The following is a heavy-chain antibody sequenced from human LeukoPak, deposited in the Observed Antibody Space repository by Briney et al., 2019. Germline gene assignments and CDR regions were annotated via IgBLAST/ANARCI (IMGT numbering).Heavy chain of an antibody. V-gene: IGHV3-74*01. D-gene: IGHD5-12*01. CDR2: IKDGGTTT. Sequence: GGSLRLPCAASGFTFSSYWIHWVRQVPGKGLVWVARIKDGGTTTDYADSVKGRFTISRDHAKKTLYLQMNRLRAEDTAVYYCTTIRPGYWGQGTLVTVSP. CDR3: TTIRPGY. CDR1: GFTFSSYW. J-gene: IGHJ4*02.